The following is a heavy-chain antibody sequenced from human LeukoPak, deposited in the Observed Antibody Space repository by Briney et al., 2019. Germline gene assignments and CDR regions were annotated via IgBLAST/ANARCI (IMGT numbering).Heavy chain of an antibody. CDR1: GFTFSSYG. D-gene: IGHD5-12*01. CDR2: ISYDGSNK. Sequence: GGSLRLSCAASGFTFSSYGMHWVRQAPGKGLEWVAVISYDGSNKYYADSVKGRFTISRDNSKNTLYLQMNSLRAEDTAVYYCAKPRVRSGYDIPNYWGQGTLVTVSS. J-gene: IGHJ4*02. V-gene: IGHV3-30*18. CDR3: AKPRVRSGYDIPNY.